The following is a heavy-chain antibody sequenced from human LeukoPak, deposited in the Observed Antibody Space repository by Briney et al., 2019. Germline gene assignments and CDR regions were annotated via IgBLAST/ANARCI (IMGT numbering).Heavy chain of an antibody. V-gene: IGHV4-59*08. CDR3: ARHVDGYNWRSQVLFDY. Sequence: SETLSLTCTVSGGSISSYYWSWIRQPPGKGLEWIGYIYYSGSTNYNPSLKSRVTISVDTSKNQFSLKLSSVTAADTAVYYCARHVDGYNWRSQVLFDYWGQGTLVTVSS. D-gene: IGHD5-24*01. J-gene: IGHJ4*02. CDR2: IYYSGST. CDR1: GGSISSYY.